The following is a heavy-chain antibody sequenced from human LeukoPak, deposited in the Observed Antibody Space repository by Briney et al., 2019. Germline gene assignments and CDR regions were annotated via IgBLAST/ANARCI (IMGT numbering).Heavy chain of an antibody. J-gene: IGHJ4*02. D-gene: IGHD3-22*01. CDR2: INPNSGGT. CDR1: GYTFTGYY. Sequence: GASVKVSCKASGYTFTGYYMHWVRQAPGQGLEWMGWINPNSGGTNYAQKFQGRVTMTTDTSTSTAYMELRSLRSDDTAVYYCARGSRITMIVPPSYWGQGTLVTVSS. V-gene: IGHV1-2*02. CDR3: ARGSRITMIVPPSY.